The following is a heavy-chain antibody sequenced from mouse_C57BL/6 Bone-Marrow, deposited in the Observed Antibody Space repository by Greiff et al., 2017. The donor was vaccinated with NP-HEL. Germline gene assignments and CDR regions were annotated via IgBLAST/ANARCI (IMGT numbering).Heavy chain of an antibody. CDR1: GYSITSGYY. CDR2: ISYDGSN. CDR3: ARTPNYYGSPYFDY. Sequence: VQLKESGPGLVKPSQSLSLTCSVTGYSITSGYYWNWIRQFPGNKLEWMGYISYDGSNNYNPSLKNRISITRDTSKNQFFLKLNSVTTEDTATYYCARTPNYYGSPYFDYWGQGTTLTVSS. V-gene: IGHV3-6*01. D-gene: IGHD1-1*01. J-gene: IGHJ2*01.